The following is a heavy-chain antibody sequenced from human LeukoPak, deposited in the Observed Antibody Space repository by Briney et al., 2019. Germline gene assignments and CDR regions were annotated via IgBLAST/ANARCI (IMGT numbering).Heavy chain of an antibody. J-gene: IGHJ4*02. Sequence: PGGSLRLSCAASGFTFSSYAMHWVRQAPGKGLEWVAVISYDGSNKYYADSVKGRFTISRDNFKNTLYLQMNSLRAEDTAVYYCAKQLGYCSDGSCYFLYWGQGTLVTVS. CDR3: AKQLGYCSDGSCYFLY. CDR2: ISYDGSNK. V-gene: IGHV3-30-3*02. CDR1: GFTFSSYA. D-gene: IGHD2-15*01.